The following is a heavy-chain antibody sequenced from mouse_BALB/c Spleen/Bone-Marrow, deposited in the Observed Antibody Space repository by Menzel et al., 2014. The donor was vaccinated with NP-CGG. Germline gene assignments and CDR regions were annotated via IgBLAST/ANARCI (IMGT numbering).Heavy chain of an antibody. J-gene: IGHJ2*01. CDR3: ARASVVPYYFDF. V-gene: IGHV1-9*01. CDR2: ILPGSGTA. CDR1: GYTFSNYW. Sequence: VQLQQSGAELMKPGASVKISCKATGYTFSNYWIDRVKQRPGHGLEWIGEILPGSGTANYNEKFKGKATFTADTSSNTAYMQRSSLTSEDSALYYCARASVVPYYFDFWGQGTTLTVSS. D-gene: IGHD1-1*01.